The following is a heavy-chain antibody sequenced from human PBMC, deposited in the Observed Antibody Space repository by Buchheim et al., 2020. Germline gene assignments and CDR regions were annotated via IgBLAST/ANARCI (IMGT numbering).Heavy chain of an antibody. CDR3: ARYAYGVRRWFDS. Sequence: QVQLVESGGGLVKPGGSLRLSCAASGFTFSDYYMTWIRQAPGKGLEWISYIRSTGSVHYADSVKGRFTISRDNAKNSLSLQMNTLRGEDTAVYYCARYAYGVRRWFDSWSQGTL. D-gene: IGHD4/OR15-4a*01. CDR2: IRSTGSV. V-gene: IGHV3-11*01. J-gene: IGHJ5*01. CDR1: GFTFSDYY.